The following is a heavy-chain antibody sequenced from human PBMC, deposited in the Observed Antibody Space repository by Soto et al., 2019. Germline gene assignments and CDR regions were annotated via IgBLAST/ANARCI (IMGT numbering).Heavy chain of an antibody. Sequence: LVKLSCRGAGYSFTIYGVSYVIKNPGQGLEWMGWISAYNGNTNYAQKLQGRVTMTTDTSTSTAYVELRSLRSDDTAVYYCARLPSGQDDAFDIWGQGTMVTVSS. CDR1: GYSFTIYG. CDR2: ISAYNGNT. V-gene: IGHV1-18*01. CDR3: ARLPSGQDDAFDI. J-gene: IGHJ3*02. D-gene: IGHD3-10*01.